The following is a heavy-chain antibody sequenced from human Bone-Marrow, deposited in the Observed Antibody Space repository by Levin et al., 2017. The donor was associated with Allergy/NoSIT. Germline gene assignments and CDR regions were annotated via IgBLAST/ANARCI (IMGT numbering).Heavy chain of an antibody. CDR1: GFSFSNFV. J-gene: IGHJ4*02. Sequence: GESLKISCGASGFSFSNFVMSWVRQAPGKGLEWVSAISGSGDITYHADSVKGRFTISRDNSKNTLYLQMNSLRAEDTAVYYCAKDSVYCTSMNCFFDYWGQGTLVTVSS. V-gene: IGHV3-23*01. D-gene: IGHD2-2*01. CDR3: AKDSVYCTSMNCFFDY. CDR2: ISGSGDIT.